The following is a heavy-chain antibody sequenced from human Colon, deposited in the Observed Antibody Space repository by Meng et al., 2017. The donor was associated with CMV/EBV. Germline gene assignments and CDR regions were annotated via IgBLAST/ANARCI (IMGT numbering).Heavy chain of an antibody. D-gene: IGHD4-17*01. V-gene: IGHV3-30-3*01. Sequence: SWAASGFTFSSYAMHWVRQAPGKGLEWVAVISYDGSNKYYADSVKGRFTISRDNSKNTLYPQMNSLRAEDTAVYYCAREAYGDHGWFDPWGQGTLVTVSS. J-gene: IGHJ5*02. CDR3: AREAYGDHGWFDP. CDR1: GFTFSSYA. CDR2: ISYDGSNK.